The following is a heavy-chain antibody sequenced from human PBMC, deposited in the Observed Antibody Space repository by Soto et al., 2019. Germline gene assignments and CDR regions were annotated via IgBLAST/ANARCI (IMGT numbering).Heavy chain of an antibody. Sequence: QLQLQESGPGLVKPSETLSLTCTVSGGSISSSSYYWGWIRQPPGKGLEWIGSIYYSGSTYYNPSLKSRVTISVDTSKNQSSLKLSSVTAADTAVYYCARRRATVTIYYFDYWGQGTLVTVSS. J-gene: IGHJ4*02. CDR1: GGSISSSSYY. D-gene: IGHD4-17*01. V-gene: IGHV4-39*01. CDR2: IYYSGST. CDR3: ARRRATVTIYYFDY.